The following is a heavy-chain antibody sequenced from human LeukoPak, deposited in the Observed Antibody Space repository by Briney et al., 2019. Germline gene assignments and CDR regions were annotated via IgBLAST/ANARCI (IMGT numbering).Heavy chain of an antibody. J-gene: IGHJ4*02. CDR2: INPNSGGT. D-gene: IGHD3-3*01. Sequence: ASVKVSCKASGGTFSSYAISWVRQAPGQGLEWMGWINPNSGGTNYAQKFQGRVTMTRDTSISTAYMELSRLRSDDTAVYYCARVRRFLEWSYFDYWGQGTLVTVSS. CDR3: ARVRRFLEWSYFDY. V-gene: IGHV1-2*02. CDR1: GGTFSSYA.